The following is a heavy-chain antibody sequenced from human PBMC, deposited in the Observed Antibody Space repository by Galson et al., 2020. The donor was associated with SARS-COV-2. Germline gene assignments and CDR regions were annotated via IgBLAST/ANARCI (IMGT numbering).Heavy chain of an antibody. D-gene: IGHD6-6*01. V-gene: IGHV3-7*01. CDR1: RFTFGIYW. Sequence: GESLKISCAASRFTFGIYWMSWVRQAPGKGLEWVANIKEDGSENYYVDSVKGRFIISRDNAKNSLYLQMNSLRAEDTAVYYCARNRPGYLDYWGQGTLVTVSS. CDR2: IKEDGSEN. J-gene: IGHJ4*02. CDR3: ARNRPGYLDY.